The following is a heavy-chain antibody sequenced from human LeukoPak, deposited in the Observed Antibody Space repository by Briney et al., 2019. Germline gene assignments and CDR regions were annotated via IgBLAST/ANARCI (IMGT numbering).Heavy chain of an antibody. J-gene: IGHJ4*02. CDR2: ISGSGGST. D-gene: IGHD4-17*01. V-gene: IGHV3-23*01. CDR3: AKETTVTTLFSSHDY. Sequence: GGSLRLSCAASGFTFSSYAMSWVRQAPGKGLERVSAISGSGGSTYYADSVKGRFTISRDNSKNTLYLQMNSLRAEDTAVYYCAKETTVTTLFSSHDYWGQGTLVTVSS. CDR1: GFTFSSYA.